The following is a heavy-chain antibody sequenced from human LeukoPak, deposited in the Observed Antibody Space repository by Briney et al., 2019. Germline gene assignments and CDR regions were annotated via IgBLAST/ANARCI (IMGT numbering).Heavy chain of an antibody. Sequence: PGGSLRLSCAASGFTFSSYWMSWVRQAPGKGLEWVANIKQDGSEKYYVDSVKGRFTISRDNAKNSLYLQMNSLRAEDTAVYYCAREHCTNGVCSYGIFDYWGQGTLVTVSS. CDR2: IKQDGSEK. CDR3: AREHCTNGVCSYGIFDY. J-gene: IGHJ4*02. D-gene: IGHD2-8*01. CDR1: GFTFSSYW. V-gene: IGHV3-7*01.